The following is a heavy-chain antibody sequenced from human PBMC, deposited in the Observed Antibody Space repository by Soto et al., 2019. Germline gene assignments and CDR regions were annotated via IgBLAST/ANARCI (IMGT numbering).Heavy chain of an antibody. V-gene: IGHV3-48*01. Sequence: GSLRLSCAASGLTFSRYSMNLVRQAPGMGLEWVSYISKTGDTIYYADSVKGRFTISRDNARNSVNLQMNSLSAEDTAVYYCATLNDYGDLYFDYWGQGTLVNVS. J-gene: IGHJ4*02. D-gene: IGHD4-17*01. CDR2: ISKTGDTI. CDR1: GLTFSRYS. CDR3: ATLNDYGDLYFDY.